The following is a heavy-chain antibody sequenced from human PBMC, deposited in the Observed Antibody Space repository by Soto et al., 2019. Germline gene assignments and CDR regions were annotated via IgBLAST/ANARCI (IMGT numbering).Heavy chain of an antibody. CDR1: GFTFTSSA. CDR2: ISGSGGTI. Sequence: VQLLESGGALVQPGGSLRLSCAASGFTFTSSAMSWVRQAPGKGLEWVSAISGSGGTIYYADSVKGRFTISRDNSKNTLYLQMNSLRAEDTSVYYCAKGGGSTFFHYWGQGTLVTVSS. CDR3: AKGGGSTFFHY. J-gene: IGHJ4*02. V-gene: IGHV3-23*01.